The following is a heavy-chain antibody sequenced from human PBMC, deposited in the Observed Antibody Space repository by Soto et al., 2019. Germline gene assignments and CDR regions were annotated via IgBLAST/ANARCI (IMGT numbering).Heavy chain of an antibody. V-gene: IGHV4-39*01. CDR3: ARSPGGRSSLFDY. J-gene: IGHJ4*02. CDR1: GGSISSSSYY. CDR2: IYYSGST. Sequence: SETLSLTCTVSGGSISSSSYYWNWIRQPPGKGLEWIGSIYYSGSTYYNPSLKSRVTISVDTSKNRFSLKLSSVTAADTGVYHCARSPGGRSSLFDYWGQGTLVTVSS. D-gene: IGHD3-16*01.